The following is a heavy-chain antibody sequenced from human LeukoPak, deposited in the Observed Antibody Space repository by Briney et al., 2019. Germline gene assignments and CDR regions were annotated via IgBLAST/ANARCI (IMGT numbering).Heavy chain of an antibody. J-gene: IGHJ4*02. CDR2: ISGSGGST. V-gene: IGHV3-23*01. Sequence: GGSLRLSCAASGFTFSSYAMSWVRQAPGKGLEGGSAISGSGGSTYYADSVKGRFTISRDNSKNTLYLQMNSLRAEHTAVYYCAKPSRIVYGDYVLPFDYWGQGTLVTVSS. CDR3: AKPSRIVYGDYVLPFDY. CDR1: GFTFSSYA. D-gene: IGHD4-17*01.